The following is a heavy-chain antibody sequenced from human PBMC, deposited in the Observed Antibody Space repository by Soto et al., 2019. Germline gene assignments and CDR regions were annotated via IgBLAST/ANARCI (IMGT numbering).Heavy chain of an antibody. CDR1: GGSIDSDGSY. Sequence: QVQLQESGPGLVKPSQTLSLTCTVSGGSIDSDGSYWSWIRQSPGEGLEWLGYMYYSGTTYYTPSREMRVSSSLDTSKTQFSIKLRSGTAADSANYYCESGHCFGSSCSYLDLWGRGTLVTVSS. CDR3: ESGHCFGSSCSYLDL. D-gene: IGHD2-15*01. CDR2: MYYSGTT. V-gene: IGHV4-31*03. J-gene: IGHJ2*01.